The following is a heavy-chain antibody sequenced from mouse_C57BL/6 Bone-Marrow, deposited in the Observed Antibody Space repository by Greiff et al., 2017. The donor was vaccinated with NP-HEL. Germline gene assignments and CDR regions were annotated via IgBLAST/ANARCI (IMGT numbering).Heavy chain of an antibody. D-gene: IGHD2-5*01. Sequence: VQLQQPGAELVKPGASVKLSCKASGYTFTSYWMQWVKQRPGQGLEWIGEIDPSDSYTNYNQKFKGKATLTVDTSSSTAYMQLSSLTSEDSAVYYCARRGYSNSWFAYWGQGTLVTVSA. CDR1: GYTFTSYW. J-gene: IGHJ3*01. CDR3: ARRGYSNSWFAY. CDR2: IDPSDSYT. V-gene: IGHV1-50*01.